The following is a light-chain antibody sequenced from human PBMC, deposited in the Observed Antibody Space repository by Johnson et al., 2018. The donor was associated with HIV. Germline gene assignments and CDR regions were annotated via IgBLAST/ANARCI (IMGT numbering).Light chain of an antibody. V-gene: IGLV1-51*01. J-gene: IGLJ1*01. Sequence: TQPPSVSAAPGQTVTISCSGSSSNVGSSFVSWYRQVPGTAPKLLIYDNNKRPSGIPGRFSGSKSGPSATLGITGLQTGDEADYYCGTWDSSLTSYVFGAGTKVTV. CDR3: GTWDSSLTSYV. CDR1: SSNVGSSF. CDR2: DNN.